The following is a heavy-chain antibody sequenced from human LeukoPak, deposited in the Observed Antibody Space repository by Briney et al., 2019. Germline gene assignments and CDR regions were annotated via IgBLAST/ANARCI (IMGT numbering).Heavy chain of an antibody. V-gene: IGHV3-74*01. Sequence: GGSLRLSCVVSGFTFSNSWMHWVRQAPGKGLVWVSRINSDGSSPTYADSVKGRFTISRDNAMNTVYLQMNSLRAEDTAVYYCARVLSGSWDWFDPWGQGTLVTVSS. D-gene: IGHD3-22*01. CDR2: INSDGSSP. J-gene: IGHJ5*02. CDR3: ARVLSGSWDWFDP. CDR1: GFTFSNSW.